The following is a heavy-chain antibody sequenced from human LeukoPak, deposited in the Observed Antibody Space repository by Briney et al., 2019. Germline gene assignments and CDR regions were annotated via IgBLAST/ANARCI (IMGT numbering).Heavy chain of an antibody. D-gene: IGHD3-10*01. J-gene: IGHJ5*02. CDR2: IYYSGST. Sequence: SETLSLTCTVSGGSISSSSYYWGWIRQPPGKGLEWIGSIYYSGSTYYNPSLKSRVTISVDTSKNQFSLKLSSVTAADTAVYYCARDQRYYGSGSYYNEKFDPWGQGTLVTVSS. V-gene: IGHV4-39*07. CDR3: ARDQRYYGSGSYYNEKFDP. CDR1: GGSISSSSYY.